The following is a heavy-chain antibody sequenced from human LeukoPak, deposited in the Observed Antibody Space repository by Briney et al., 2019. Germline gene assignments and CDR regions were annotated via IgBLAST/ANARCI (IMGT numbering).Heavy chain of an antibody. CDR1: GFTFGSYA. CDR3: AKGYDYESSGYPQPFDY. CDR2: ISDSGGSA. Sequence: GGSLRLSCAASGFTFGSYAMSWVRQAPGKGLEWVSAISDSGGSAYYTDSVKGRFTISRDNSRNTLYLQMNSLRAEDSALYFCAKGYDYESSGYPQPFDYWGQGTLATVSS. V-gene: IGHV3-23*01. D-gene: IGHD3-22*01. J-gene: IGHJ4*02.